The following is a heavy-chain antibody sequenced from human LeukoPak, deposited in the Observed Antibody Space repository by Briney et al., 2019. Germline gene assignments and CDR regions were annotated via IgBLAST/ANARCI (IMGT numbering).Heavy chain of an antibody. V-gene: IGHV1-2*02. CDR2: INPNSGGT. Sequence: GASVKVACKASGYTFTDYYMHWVRQAPGQGLEWMGWINPNSGGTNYAQKFLGRITMTRDTSISTAYMELSRLRSDDTAVYYCASATTYCGADCYPLDAFDIWGQGTMVNVSS. CDR1: GYTFTDYY. D-gene: IGHD2-21*02. J-gene: IGHJ3*02. CDR3: ASATTYCGADCYPLDAFDI.